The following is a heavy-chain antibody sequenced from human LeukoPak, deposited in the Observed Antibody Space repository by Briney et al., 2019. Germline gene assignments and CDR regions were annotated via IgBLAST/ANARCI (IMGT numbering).Heavy chain of an antibody. CDR1: GGSISSGDYY. Sequence: PSETLSLTYTVSGGSISSGDYYWSWIRQPPEKGLEWSGYIYHSGTTYYNPSLKSRLTISVDTSKNHFSLKLSSVTAADTAVYYCARDQPGYCSSSSCFGNWFDPWGQGTLVTVSS. CDR3: ARDQPGYCSSSSCFGNWFDP. J-gene: IGHJ5*02. V-gene: IGHV4-30-4*01. CDR2: IYHSGTT. D-gene: IGHD2-2*01.